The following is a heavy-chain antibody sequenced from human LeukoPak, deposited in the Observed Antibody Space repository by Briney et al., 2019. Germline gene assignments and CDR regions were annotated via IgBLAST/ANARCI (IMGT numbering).Heavy chain of an antibody. D-gene: IGHD6-19*01. CDR3: ARAALYSGWPFDY. V-gene: IGHV3-53*01. Sequence: GGSLRLSCAASGFTVSSNYMSWVRQAPGKGLEWVSVIYSGGSTYYADSVKGRFTISRDNSKNTLYLQMNSLRAEDTAVYYCARAALYSGWPFDYWGQGTLVTVSS. CDR1: GFTVSSNY. J-gene: IGHJ4*02. CDR2: IYSGGST.